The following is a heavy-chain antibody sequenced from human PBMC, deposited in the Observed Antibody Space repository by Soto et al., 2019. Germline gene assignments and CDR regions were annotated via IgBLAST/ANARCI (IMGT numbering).Heavy chain of an antibody. CDR3: AKDRLGNELWLTGYFDY. CDR2: ISYDGSNK. V-gene: IGHV3-30*18. J-gene: IGHJ4*02. Sequence: GGSLRLSCAASGFTFSSYGMHWVRQAPGKGLEWVAVISYDGSNKYYADSVKGRFTISRDNSKNTLYLQMNSLRAEDTAVYYCAKDRLGNELWLTGYFDYWGQGTLVTVSS. CDR1: GFTFSSYG. D-gene: IGHD1-1*01.